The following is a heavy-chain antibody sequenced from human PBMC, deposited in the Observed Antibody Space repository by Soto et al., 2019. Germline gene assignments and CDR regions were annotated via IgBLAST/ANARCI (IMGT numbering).Heavy chain of an antibody. Sequence: QVQLQQWGAGLLKPSETLSLTCAVYGGSFSGYYWSWIRQPPGKGLEWIGEINHSGSTNYNPSLKSRVTISVDTSKNQFSLKLSSVTAADTAVYYCASTPGYCSGGSCYPGGAWFDPWGQGTLVTVSS. D-gene: IGHD2-15*01. CDR2: INHSGST. J-gene: IGHJ5*02. CDR3: ASTPGYCSGGSCYPGGAWFDP. V-gene: IGHV4-34*01. CDR1: GGSFSGYY.